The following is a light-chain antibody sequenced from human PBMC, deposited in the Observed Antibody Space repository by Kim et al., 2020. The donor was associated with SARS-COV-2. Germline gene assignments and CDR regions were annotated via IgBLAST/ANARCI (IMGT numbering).Light chain of an antibody. CDR2: SAS. J-gene: IGKJ1*01. CDR1: QSVSSN. CDR3: QLYNSWST. V-gene: IGKV3-15*01. Sequence: EIVMTQSPATLSVSPGERATLSCRASQSVSSNLARYQQKPGQAPRLLVYSASTRATGIPARFSGSGSGTAFTLTISSLQSEDFVVYYCQLYNSWSTFGQGTKVGIK.